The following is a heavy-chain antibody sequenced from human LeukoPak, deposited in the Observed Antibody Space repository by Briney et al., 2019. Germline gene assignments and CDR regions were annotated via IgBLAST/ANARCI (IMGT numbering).Heavy chain of an antibody. D-gene: IGHD6-19*01. J-gene: IGHJ6*02. CDR1: GYTFTSYA. CDR2: INAGNGNT. V-gene: IGHV1-3*01. Sequence: ASVKVSCKASGYTFTSYAMHWVRQAPGQRLEWMGWINAGNGNTNYAQKLQGRVTMTTDTSTSTAYMELRSLRSDDTAVYYCARAAGYSSGWYFGYYGMDVWGQGTTVTVSS. CDR3: ARAAGYSSGWYFGYYGMDV.